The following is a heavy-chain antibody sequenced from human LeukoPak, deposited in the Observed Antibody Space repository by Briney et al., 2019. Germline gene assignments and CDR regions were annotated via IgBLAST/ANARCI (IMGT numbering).Heavy chain of an antibody. Sequence: GGSLRLSCAASGFTFSSYGMHWVRQAPGKGLEWVAVISYDGSNKYYADSVKGRFTISRDNSKNTLYLQMNSLRAEDTAVYYCAKPLSSAADLTLTLGVDYWGQGTLVTVSS. CDR2: ISYDGSNK. J-gene: IGHJ4*02. V-gene: IGHV3-30*18. CDR1: GFTFSSYG. CDR3: AKPLSSAADLTLTLGVDY. D-gene: IGHD2-2*01.